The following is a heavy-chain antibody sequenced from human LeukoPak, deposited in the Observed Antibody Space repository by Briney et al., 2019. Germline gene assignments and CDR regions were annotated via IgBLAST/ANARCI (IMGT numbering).Heavy chain of an antibody. D-gene: IGHD2-2*01. V-gene: IGHV3-11*04. Sequence: GGSLRLPCAASGFTFSDYYMSWIRQAPGKGLERVSYISSSGSTIYYADSVKGRFTISRDNAKNSLYLQMNSLRAEDTAVYYCARVTTGELPAASFDYWGQGTLVTVSS. CDR3: ARVTTGELPAASFDY. CDR2: ISSSGSTI. CDR1: GFTFSDYY. J-gene: IGHJ4*02.